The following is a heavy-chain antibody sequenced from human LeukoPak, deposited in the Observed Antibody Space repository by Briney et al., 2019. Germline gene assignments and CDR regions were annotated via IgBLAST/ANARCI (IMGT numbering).Heavy chain of an antibody. J-gene: IGHJ4*02. Sequence: GGSLRLSCAASGFTFSSYAMSWVRQAPGKGLEWVSAISGSGGSTCYADSVKGRFTISRDNSKNTLYLQMNSLRAEDTAVYYCAKGPTVVTLYYFDYWGQGTLVTVSS. V-gene: IGHV3-23*01. CDR3: AKGPTVVTLYYFDY. CDR1: GFTFSSYA. CDR2: ISGSGGST. D-gene: IGHD2-21*02.